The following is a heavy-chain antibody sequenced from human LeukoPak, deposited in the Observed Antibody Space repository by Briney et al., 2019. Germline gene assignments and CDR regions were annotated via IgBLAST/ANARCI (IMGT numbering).Heavy chain of an antibody. CDR3: ARGRSAGPYYDFWSGYYHNGMDV. Sequence: ASVKVSCKVSGYTLTELSMHWVRQAPGKGLEWMGGFDPEDGETIYAQKFQGRVTMTRNTSISTAYMELSSLRSEDTAVYYCARGRSAGPYYDFWSGYYHNGMDVWGQGTTVTVSS. CDR1: GYTLTELS. J-gene: IGHJ6*02. V-gene: IGHV1-24*01. CDR2: FDPEDGET. D-gene: IGHD3-3*01.